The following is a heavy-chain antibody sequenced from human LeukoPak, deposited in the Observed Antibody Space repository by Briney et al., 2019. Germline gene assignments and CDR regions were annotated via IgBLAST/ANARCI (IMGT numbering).Heavy chain of an antibody. Sequence: GGSLRLSCAGFGFTFNSYAMTWVRQAPGKGLKWVSGISGSGGTTYYADSVKGRFTISRDNFNNTLYLQMNSMRVEDTALYFCAKGVVDYYDSSGYYPSDLWGQGTLVTVSS. D-gene: IGHD3-22*01. V-gene: IGHV3-23*01. CDR3: AKGVVDYYDSSGYYPSDL. J-gene: IGHJ5*02. CDR2: ISGSGGTT. CDR1: GFTFNSYA.